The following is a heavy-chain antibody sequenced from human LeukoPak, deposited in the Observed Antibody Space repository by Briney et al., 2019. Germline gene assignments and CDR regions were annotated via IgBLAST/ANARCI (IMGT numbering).Heavy chain of an antibody. J-gene: IGHJ5*02. CDR3: TRAGGLGTNWFGP. Sequence: ASVKVSCKASGYTFNTYGITWVRQAPGQGLEWMGWISGYNGKTKYAQKLQDRVTMTTDTSTTTAYRELRNLRSYDPAVYYCTRAGGLGTNWFGPWGQGTLSPSPQ. D-gene: IGHD3-22*01. CDR1: GYTFNTYG. V-gene: IGHV1-18*01. CDR2: ISGYNGKT.